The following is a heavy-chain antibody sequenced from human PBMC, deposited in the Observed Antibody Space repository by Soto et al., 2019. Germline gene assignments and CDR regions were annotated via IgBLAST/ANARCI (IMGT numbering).Heavy chain of an antibody. D-gene: IGHD4-17*01. Sequence: PSETLSLTCTVSGGSISSSSYYWGWIRQPPGKGLEWIGSIYYSGSTYYNPSLKSRVTISVDTSKNQFSLKLSSVTAADTAVYYCGSLSRHGEHAYWGQRTLVTVSS. CDR3: GSLSRHGEHAY. J-gene: IGHJ1*01. CDR2: IYYSGST. CDR1: GGSISSSSYY. V-gene: IGHV4-39*01.